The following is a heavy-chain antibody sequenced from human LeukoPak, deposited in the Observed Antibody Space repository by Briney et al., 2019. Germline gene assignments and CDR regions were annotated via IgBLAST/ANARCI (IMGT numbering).Heavy chain of an antibody. V-gene: IGHV4-34*01. CDR1: GGSFSGYY. D-gene: IGHD2-15*01. J-gene: IGHJ4*02. Sequence: PSETLSLTCAVSGGSFSGYYWSWIRQPPGKGLEWIGEINHSGSTNYNPSLKSRVTISVDTSKNQFSLKLSSVTAADTAVYYCARGDIADYYFDYWGQGTLVTVSS. CDR3: ARGDIADYYFDY. CDR2: INHSGST.